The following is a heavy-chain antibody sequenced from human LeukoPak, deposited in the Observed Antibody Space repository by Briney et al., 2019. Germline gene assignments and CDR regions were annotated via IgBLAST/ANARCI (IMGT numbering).Heavy chain of an antibody. D-gene: IGHD3-3*01. J-gene: IGHJ4*02. Sequence: PSETLSLTCAVYGGSFSGYYWSWIRQPPGKGLEWIGEINHSGSTNYNPSLKSRATISVDTSKNQFSLKLSSVTAADTAVYYCARAERLDFWSGYYTYWGQGTLVTVSS. CDR1: GGSFSGYY. CDR2: INHSGST. V-gene: IGHV4-34*01. CDR3: ARAERLDFWSGYYTY.